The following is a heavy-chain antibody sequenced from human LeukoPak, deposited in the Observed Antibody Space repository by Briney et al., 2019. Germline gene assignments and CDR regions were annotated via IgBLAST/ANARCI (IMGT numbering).Heavy chain of an antibody. J-gene: IGHJ5*02. D-gene: IGHD6-13*01. CDR1: GFTFSSYS. CDR3: ARDPRIGIAATNWFDP. CDR2: ISSSSSYI. Sequence: PGGSLRLSCAASGFTFSSYSMNWVRQAPGKGLEWVSSISSSSSYIYYADSVKGRFTISRDNAKNSLYLQMNSLRAEDTAVYYCARDPRIGIAATNWFDPWGQGTLVTVPS. V-gene: IGHV3-21*01.